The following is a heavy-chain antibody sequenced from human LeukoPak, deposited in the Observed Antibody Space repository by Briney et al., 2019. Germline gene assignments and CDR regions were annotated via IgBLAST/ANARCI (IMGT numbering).Heavy chain of an antibody. CDR3: AKALLLFSSDYFDY. CDR2: ISGTGGRT. Sequence: GGSLRLSCAASRFTFSNYAMSWVRQAPGQGLEWVSAISGTGGRTYYADSLKGRFTISRGNSKNTLYLQMNSLRAEDTAVYYCAKALLLFSSDYFDYWGHGTLVTVSS. D-gene: IGHD3-10*01. CDR1: RFTFSNYA. J-gene: IGHJ4*01. V-gene: IGHV3-23*01.